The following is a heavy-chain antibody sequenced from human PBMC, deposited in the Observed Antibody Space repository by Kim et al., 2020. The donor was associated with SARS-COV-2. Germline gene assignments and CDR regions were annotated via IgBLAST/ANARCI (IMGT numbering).Heavy chain of an antibody. CDR2: IYYSGST. V-gene: IGHV4-30-4*01. CDR3: ARGTRDSSGYYPLGRGYYYMDV. J-gene: IGHJ6*03. CDR1: GGSISSGDYY. Sequence: SETLSLTCTVSGGSISSGDYYWSWIRQPPGKGLEWIGYIYYSGSTYYNPSLKSRVTISVDTSKNQFSLKLSSVTAADTAVYYCARGTRDSSGYYPLGRGYYYMDVWGKGTTVTVSS. D-gene: IGHD3-22*01.